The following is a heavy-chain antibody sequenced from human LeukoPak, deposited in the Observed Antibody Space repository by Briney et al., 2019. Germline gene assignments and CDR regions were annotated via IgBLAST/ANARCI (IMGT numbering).Heavy chain of an antibody. J-gene: IGHJ4*02. CDR1: GFTFSSYA. V-gene: IGHV3-23*01. Sequence: PGGSLRLSCAASGFTFSSYAMSWVRQAPGKGLEWVSAISGSGGSTYYADSVKGRFTISRDNSKNTLYLQMNSLRAEDTAVYYCAKDPYYDFWSGYYSGPIFDYWGQGTLVTVSS. CDR3: AKDPYYDFWSGYYSGPIFDY. D-gene: IGHD3-3*01. CDR2: ISGSGGST.